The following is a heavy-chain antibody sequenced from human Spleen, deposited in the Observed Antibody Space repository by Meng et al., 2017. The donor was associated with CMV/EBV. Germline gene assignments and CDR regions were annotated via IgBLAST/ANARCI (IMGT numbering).Heavy chain of an antibody. CDR2: IKQDGGDK. Sequence: LSCAACGFTFSRYWMSWVRQAPGKGLEWVANIKQDGGDKYYLDSVKGRFSISRDNAKNSLYLQMNSLKSEDTAVYYCARGPRWLDPWGQGTLVTVSS. J-gene: IGHJ5*02. V-gene: IGHV3-7*01. CDR3: ARGPRWLDP. CDR1: GFTFSRYW.